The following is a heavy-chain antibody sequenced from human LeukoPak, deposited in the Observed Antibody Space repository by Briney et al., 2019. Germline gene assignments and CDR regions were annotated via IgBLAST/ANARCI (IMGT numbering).Heavy chain of an antibody. CDR2: INHSGST. CDR3: ARGGGGDFWSGYYSYSDY. J-gene: IGHJ4*02. D-gene: IGHD3-3*01. V-gene: IGHV4-34*01. CDR1: GGSFSGYY. Sequence: SETLSLTCAVYGGSFSGYYWSWIRQPPGKGLEWIGEINHSGSTNYNPSLKSRVTISVDTSKNQFSLKLSSVTAADTAVYYCARGGGGDFWSGYYSYSDYWGQGTLVTVSS.